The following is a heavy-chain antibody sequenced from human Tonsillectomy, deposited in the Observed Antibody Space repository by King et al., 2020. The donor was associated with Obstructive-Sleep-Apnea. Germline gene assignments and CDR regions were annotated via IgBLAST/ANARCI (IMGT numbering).Heavy chain of an antibody. V-gene: IGHV1-2*02. CDR1: GYTFTGYY. CDR2: ISPNSGAT. J-gene: IGHJ4*02. CDR3: ARDMSAYDSTSPAY. D-gene: IGHD3-10*01. Sequence: VQLVESGAEVKKPGASVKVSCKASGYTFTGYYIHWVRQAPGQGLEWMGWISPNSGATQYAQKFQDRVTMTRDTYVSTAYMDLNRLRSDDTAIYYCARDMSAYDSTSPAYWGQGTLVTVSS.